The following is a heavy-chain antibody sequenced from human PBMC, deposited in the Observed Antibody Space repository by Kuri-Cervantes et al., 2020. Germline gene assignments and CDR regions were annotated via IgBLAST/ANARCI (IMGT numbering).Heavy chain of an antibody. D-gene: IGHD4-23*01. CDR2: MYSGGST. V-gene: IGHV3-53*01. J-gene: IGHJ2*01. CDR1: VFTVSSYY. CDR3: ARVLYGGDSFWYIDL. Sequence: LTCAASVFTVSSYYMSWVRQAPGKGLEGVSVMYSGGSTDYADSVKGRFTISRDNSKNTLYVQMNSLRAEDTAVYYFARVLYGGDSFWYIDLWGRGTLVTVSS.